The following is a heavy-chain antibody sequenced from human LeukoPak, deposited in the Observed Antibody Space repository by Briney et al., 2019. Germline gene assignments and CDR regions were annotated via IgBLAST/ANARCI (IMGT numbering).Heavy chain of an antibody. V-gene: IGHV4-31*03. CDR3: ARRSLVRTVGHYYGMDV. D-gene: IGHD1-26*01. J-gene: IGHJ6*02. Sequence: PSETLSLTCTVSGGSISSGGYYWRWIRQHPGKGLEWIGYIYYSGSTYYNPSLKSRVTISVDTSKNQFSLKLSSVTAADTAVYYCARRSLVRTVGHYYGMDVWGQGTTVTVSS. CDR2: IYYSGST. CDR1: GGSISSGGYY.